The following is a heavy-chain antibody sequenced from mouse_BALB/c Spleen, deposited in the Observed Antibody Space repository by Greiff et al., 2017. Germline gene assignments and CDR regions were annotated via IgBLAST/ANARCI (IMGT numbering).Heavy chain of an antibody. CDR2: ISSGGSYT. V-gene: IGHV5-9-4*01. Sequence: EVKLMESGGGLVKPGGSLKLSCAASGFTFSSYAMSWVRQSPEKRLEWVAEISSGGSYTYYPDTVPGRFTISRDNAKNTLYLEMSSLRSEDTAMYYCARETSGSYAMDYWGQGTSVTVSS. CDR3: ARETSGSYAMDY. D-gene: IGHD4-1*01. J-gene: IGHJ4*01. CDR1: GFTFSSYA.